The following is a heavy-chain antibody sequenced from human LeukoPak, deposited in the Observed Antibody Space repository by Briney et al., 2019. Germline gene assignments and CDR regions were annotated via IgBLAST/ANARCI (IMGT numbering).Heavy chain of an antibody. Sequence: GGSLRLSCAASGFTFSSYWMNWVRQAPGNGLEWVANIKQDGSEKYYVDSVQGRFTISRDNAKSSLYLQMNSLRAEDTAAYYCARDANTVLRFLEWPNFDYWGQGTLVTVSS. CDR2: IKQDGSEK. CDR1: GFTFSSYW. J-gene: IGHJ4*02. CDR3: ARDANTVLRFLEWPNFDY. D-gene: IGHD3-3*01. V-gene: IGHV3-7*01.